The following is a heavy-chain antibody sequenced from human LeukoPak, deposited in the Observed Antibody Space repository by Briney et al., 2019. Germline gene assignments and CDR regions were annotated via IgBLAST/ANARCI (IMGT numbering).Heavy chain of an antibody. D-gene: IGHD3-16*01. V-gene: IGHV6-1*01. J-gene: IGHJ4*02. Sequence: SHTLSLTCAFSGLSVPSNSAAWHCIMQSPSTHLEWLGRTYYRTKWYNDYAVSVKSRITINPETSKNQCSLQLNSVTPEATAVYYCARGGGGFDYCGQGTLVTVSS. CDR2: TYYRTKWYN. CDR1: GLSVPSNSAA. CDR3: ARGGGGFDY.